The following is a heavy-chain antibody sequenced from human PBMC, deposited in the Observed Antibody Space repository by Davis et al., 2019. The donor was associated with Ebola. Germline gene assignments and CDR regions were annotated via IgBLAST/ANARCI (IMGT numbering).Heavy chain of an antibody. D-gene: IGHD3-3*01. CDR3: ARGGYYDFWSGYLDGMDV. V-gene: IGHV1-18*01. J-gene: IGHJ6*04. CDR2: ISAYNGNT. Sequence: AASVKVSCKASGYTFTSYGISWVRQAPGQGLEWMGWISAYNGNTNYAQKLQGRVTMTTDTSTSTAYMELRSLGSDDTAVYYCARGGYYDFWSGYLDGMDVWGKGTTVTVSS. CDR1: GYTFTSYG.